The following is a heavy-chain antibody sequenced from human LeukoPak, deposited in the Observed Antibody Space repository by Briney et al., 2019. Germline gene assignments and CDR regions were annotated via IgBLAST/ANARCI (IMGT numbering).Heavy chain of an antibody. J-gene: IGHJ4*02. CDR1: GFMFDDFG. CDR2: INWMGGNA. CDR3: ASGSYFTLPFFDY. D-gene: IGHD1-26*01. Sequence: GGSLRLSCVASGFMFDDFGMSGVRQAPGKGLEWVSGINWMGGNAVYPDSMKGRFTISRDNSKNTLYLQMNSLRAEDTAVYYCASGSYFTLPFFDYWGQGTLVTVSS. V-gene: IGHV3-20*04.